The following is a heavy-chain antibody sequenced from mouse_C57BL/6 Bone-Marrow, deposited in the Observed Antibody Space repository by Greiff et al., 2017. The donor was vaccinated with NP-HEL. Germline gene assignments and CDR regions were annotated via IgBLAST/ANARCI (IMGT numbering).Heavy chain of an antibody. J-gene: IGHJ2*01. CDR1: GYTFTDYE. CDR3: TREGYGSSYLNFDY. D-gene: IGHD1-1*01. V-gene: IGHV1-15*01. CDR2: IDPETGGT. Sequence: QVQLQQSGAELVRPGASVTLSCKASGYTFTDYEMHWVKQTPVHGLEWIGAIDPETGGTAYNQKFKGKAILTADKSSSTAYMELRSLASEDSAVYYCTREGYGSSYLNFDYWGQGTTLTVSS.